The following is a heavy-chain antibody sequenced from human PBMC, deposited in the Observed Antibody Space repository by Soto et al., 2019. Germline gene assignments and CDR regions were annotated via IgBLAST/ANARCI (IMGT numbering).Heavy chain of an antibody. D-gene: IGHD3-22*01. CDR3: ARSSGFYYFDY. CDR2: INAGNGHT. Sequence: QVQLVQSGAEVKKPGASVKVSCKASGYTFTSYAMHWVRQAPGQRLEWMGWINAGNGHTKYSQKFQGRVTITRDTSASTAYMQLTSLRSEDTAVYFCARSSGFYYFDYWGQGARVTVSS. J-gene: IGHJ4*02. CDR1: GYTFTSYA. V-gene: IGHV1-3*01.